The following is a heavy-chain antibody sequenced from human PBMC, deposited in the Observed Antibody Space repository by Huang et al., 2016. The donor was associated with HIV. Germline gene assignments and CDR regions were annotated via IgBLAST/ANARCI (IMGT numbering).Heavy chain of an antibody. D-gene: IGHD5-18*01. CDR1: GFTFDDYA. CDR3: AKDASSGYSAGHAGFKVYFFDF. V-gene: IGHV3-9*01. J-gene: IGHJ4*02. Sequence: EVQLVESGGGLVQPGRSLRLSCAASGFTFDDYAFHWVRQGPGKGGEWVSGSSWKSKRIDDADSGKGRFTISRDNAKNSLYLEMKSLRVEDTALYYCAKDASSGYSAGHAGFKVYFFDFWGQGTLVTVSS. CDR2: SSWKSKRI.